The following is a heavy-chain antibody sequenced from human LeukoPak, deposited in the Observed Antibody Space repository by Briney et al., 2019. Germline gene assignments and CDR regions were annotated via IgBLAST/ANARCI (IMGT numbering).Heavy chain of an antibody. Sequence: GGSLRLSCAASGFTFSSYTMNWVRQAPGKGLEWVALILSDGGNKYYADSVRGRFTVSRDNSKNTLYLQMNSLRPEDTAIYYCARCITAAWDWFDPWGQGILVTVSS. J-gene: IGHJ5*02. CDR3: ARCITAAWDWFDP. V-gene: IGHV3-30-3*01. D-gene: IGHD6-13*01. CDR2: ILSDGGNK. CDR1: GFTFSSYT.